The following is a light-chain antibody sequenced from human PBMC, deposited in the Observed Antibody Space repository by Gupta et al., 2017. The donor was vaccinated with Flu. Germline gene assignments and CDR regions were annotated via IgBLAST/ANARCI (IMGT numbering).Light chain of an antibody. Sequence: DIQMTQSPSSLSASVGDRVTITCQASQDISNYLNWYQQKPGKAPKLLIYDASNLETGVPSRFSGSGSATDFTFTISSLQPEDIAIYYCQQYDNLPLTFGPGTKVDIK. V-gene: IGKV1-33*01. CDR1: QDISNY. CDR2: DAS. CDR3: QQYDNLPLT. J-gene: IGKJ3*01.